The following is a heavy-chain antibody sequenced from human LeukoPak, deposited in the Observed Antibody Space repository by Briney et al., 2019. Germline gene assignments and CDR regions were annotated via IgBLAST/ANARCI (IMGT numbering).Heavy chain of an antibody. V-gene: IGHV3-30-3*01. D-gene: IGHD3-22*01. Sequence: GRSLRLSCAASGFTFSSYGMHWVRQAPGKGLEWVAIISYDGSNKYYADSVKGRFTISRDNAKNSLYLQMNSLRAEDTAVYYCARGRSGCYSSVSDYWGQGTLVTVSS. CDR3: ARGRSGCYSSVSDY. CDR2: ISYDGSNK. J-gene: IGHJ4*02. CDR1: GFTFSSYG.